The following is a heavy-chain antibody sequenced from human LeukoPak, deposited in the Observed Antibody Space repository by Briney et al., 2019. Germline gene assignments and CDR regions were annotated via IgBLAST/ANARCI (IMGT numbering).Heavy chain of an antibody. CDR1: GFTFDDYA. V-gene: IGHV3-9*01. CDR3: AKARVIYYDSSNFDY. J-gene: IGHJ4*02. D-gene: IGHD3-22*01. Sequence: GRSLRLSCAASGFTFDDYAMHWVRQAPGKGQEWVSGIRWNSGSIGYVDSVKGRFAISRDNAKNSLSLQMTSLRAEDTTLYYCAKARVIYYDSSNFDYWGQGPLVTVSS. CDR2: IRWNSGSI.